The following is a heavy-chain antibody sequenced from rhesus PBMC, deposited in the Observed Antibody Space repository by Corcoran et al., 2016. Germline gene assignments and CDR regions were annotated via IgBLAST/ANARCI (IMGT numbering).Heavy chain of an antibody. CDR1: GFTFSSYG. CDR3: AKGRYYYDSGYYKPFDY. D-gene: IGHD3-28*01. V-gene: IGHV3S5*01. Sequence: DVQLVESGGGLVQPGGSLRLSCAASGFTFSSYGMSWVRQAPGKGLEWVSYISNGGGSTYYADSVKGRFTISRDNSKNTLSLQMNSLRAEDTAVYYCAKGRYYYDSGYYKPFDYWGQGVLVTVSS. J-gene: IGHJ4*01. CDR2: ISNGGGST.